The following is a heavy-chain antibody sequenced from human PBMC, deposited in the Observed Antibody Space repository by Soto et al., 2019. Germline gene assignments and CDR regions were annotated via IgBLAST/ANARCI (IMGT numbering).Heavy chain of an antibody. Sequence: GGSLRLSCAASGFTFSSYAMSWVRQAPGKGLEWVSAISGSGGSTYYAESVKGRFTISRDNSKNTLYLQMNSLRAEDTAVYYCAKGTSSTVTGLFDYWGQGTLVTVSS. CDR3: AKGTSSTVTGLFDY. J-gene: IGHJ4*02. CDR2: ISGSGGST. D-gene: IGHD4-17*01. CDR1: GFTFSSYA. V-gene: IGHV3-23*01.